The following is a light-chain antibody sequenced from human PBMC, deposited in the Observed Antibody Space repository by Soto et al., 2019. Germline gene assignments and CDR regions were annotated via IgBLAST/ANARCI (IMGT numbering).Light chain of an antibody. CDR3: SSYTSSSTYV. J-gene: IGLJ1*01. Sequence: QSALTQPASVSGSPGQSITISCTGTSSDVGGYNYVSWYQQHPGKAPKLMIYDVSNRPSGLYHRFSGYKSDNTASLTISGLQAEDEADYYCSSYTSSSTYVFGTGTKVTVL. V-gene: IGLV2-14*01. CDR1: SSDVGGYNY. CDR2: DVS.